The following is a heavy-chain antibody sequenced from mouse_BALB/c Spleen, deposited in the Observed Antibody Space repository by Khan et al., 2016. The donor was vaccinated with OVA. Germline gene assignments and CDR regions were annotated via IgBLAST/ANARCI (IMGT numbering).Heavy chain of an antibody. D-gene: IGHD1-1*01. J-gene: IGHJ2*01. V-gene: IGHV1S81*02. CDR1: GYTFTSYW. CDR3: ARIKKIVATYFDY. CDR2: TNPTNGRT. Sequence: VQLQQSGAELVKAGASVKMSCKASGYTFTSYWMHWVKQRLGHGLEWFAETNPTNGRTYYNEKFKSKATLTVEKSSSTAYMLLSGPTFEDSAVYYCARIKKIVATYFDYWGQGTTLTVSS.